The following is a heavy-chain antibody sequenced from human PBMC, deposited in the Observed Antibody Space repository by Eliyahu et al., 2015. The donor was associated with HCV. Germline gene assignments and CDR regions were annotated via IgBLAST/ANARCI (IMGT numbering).Heavy chain of an antibody. V-gene: IGHV1-58*01. CDR3: AAENWNGYYYGMDV. Sequence: QMQLVQSGPEVKKPGTSVKVSCKASGFTFTSSAVQWVRQARGQRLEWIGWIGVGSGNTNYAQKFQERVTITRDMSTSTAYMELSSLRSEDTAVYYCAAENWNGYYYGMDVWGQGTTVTVSS. D-gene: IGHD1-1*01. J-gene: IGHJ6*02. CDR1: GFTFTSSA. CDR2: IGVGSGNT.